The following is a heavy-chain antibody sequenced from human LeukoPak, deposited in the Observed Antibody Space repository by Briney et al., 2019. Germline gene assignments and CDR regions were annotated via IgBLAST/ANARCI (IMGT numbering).Heavy chain of an antibody. V-gene: IGHV3-23*01. CDR2: ISVSGGRT. D-gene: IGHD3-16*01. J-gene: IGHJ4*02. CDR1: GFTFSIYA. Sequence: SGGSLRLSCVASGFTFSIYAMSWVRQAPGKGLEWVSTISVSGGRTSFADSVKGRFTISRDNSKDTLYLQMNSLRAEDTAVYYCAKAFLANDLGESFDSWGREPWSPSPQ. CDR3: AKAFLANDLGESFDS.